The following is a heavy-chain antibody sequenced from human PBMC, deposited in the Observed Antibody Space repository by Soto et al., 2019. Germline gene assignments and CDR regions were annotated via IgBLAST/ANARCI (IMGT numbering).Heavy chain of an antibody. J-gene: IGHJ4*02. CDR2: INHSGST. V-gene: IGHV4-34*01. D-gene: IGHD2-21*01. CDR1: GGSFSGYY. Sequence: SETLSLTCAVYGGSFSGYYWTWIRQPPGTGLEWIGEINHSGSTNYNPSLKSRVTISVDTSKNQFSLKLTSVTAAATAVYYCARDKIPGLFAYWGQGTPVTGSS. CDR3: ARDKIPGLFAY.